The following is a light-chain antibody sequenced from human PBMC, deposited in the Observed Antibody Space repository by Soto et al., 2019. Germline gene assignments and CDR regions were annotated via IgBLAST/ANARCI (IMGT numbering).Light chain of an antibody. CDR1: SSKIGAGYD. CDR3: QSYDSSLSVGV. J-gene: IGLJ3*02. V-gene: IGLV1-40*01. CDR2: GNS. Sequence: QSVLTQPPSVSGAPGQRGTLSCTGSSSKIGAGYDVHWYQQLPGTAPKLLIYGNSNRPSGVPDRFSGSKSGTSASLAITGLQAEDEADYYCQSYDSSLSVGVFGGGTKLTVL.